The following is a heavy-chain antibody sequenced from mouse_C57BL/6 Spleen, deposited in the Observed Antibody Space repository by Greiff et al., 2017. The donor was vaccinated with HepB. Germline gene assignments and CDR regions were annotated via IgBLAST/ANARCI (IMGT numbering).Heavy chain of an antibody. J-gene: IGHJ4*01. CDR2: ISSGSSTI. CDR3: ARGVDSYAMDY. Sequence: DVMLVESGGGLVKPGGSLKLSCAASGFTFSDYGMHWVRQAPEKGLEWVAYISSGSSTIYYADTVKGRFTISRDNAKNTLFLQMTSLRSEDTAMYYCARGVDSYAMDYWGQGTSVTVSS. CDR1: GFTFSDYG. V-gene: IGHV5-17*01.